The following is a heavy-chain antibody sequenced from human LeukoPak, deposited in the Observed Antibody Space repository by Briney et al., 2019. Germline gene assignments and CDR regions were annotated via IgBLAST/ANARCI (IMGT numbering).Heavy chain of an antibody. CDR1: GYIFTSYG. V-gene: IGHV1-18*01. CDR3: ARVDGYHSFDY. D-gene: IGHD5-24*01. CDR2: ISVYNDNT. J-gene: IGHJ4*02. Sequence: GASVKVSCKASGYIFTSYGIAWVRQAPGQGLERMGWISVYNDNTNYAQKLQGRVTMTTDTSTSTAYMELRSLRSDDTAVYYCARVDGYHSFDYWGQGALVTVSS.